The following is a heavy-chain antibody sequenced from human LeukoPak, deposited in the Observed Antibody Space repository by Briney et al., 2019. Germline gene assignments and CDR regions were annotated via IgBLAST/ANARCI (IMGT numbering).Heavy chain of an antibody. CDR2: ISYSGRT. CDR3: ARQPITMVRGVMHPYYSDF. CDR1: GGSINRGTYY. D-gene: IGHD3-10*01. V-gene: IGHV4-30-4*01. J-gene: IGHJ4*02. Sequence: SETLSLTCLVSGGSINRGTYYWSWISQPPGKGPEWIGYISYSGRTYYNPSVKSRVTISIDRSKRQVSLELTSVTTADTAVYHCARQPITMVRGVMHPYYSDFWGLGTLVTVSS.